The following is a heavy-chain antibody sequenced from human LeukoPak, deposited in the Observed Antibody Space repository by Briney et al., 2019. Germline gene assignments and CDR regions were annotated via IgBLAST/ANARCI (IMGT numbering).Heavy chain of an antibody. J-gene: IGHJ6*03. Sequence: SETLSLTCTVSGGSISSYYWSWIRQPAGKGLEWIGRIYTSGSTNYNPSLKSRVTMSVDTSKNQFSLKLSSVTAADTAVYYCARVVVITTRLYMDVWGKGTTVTVSS. CDR2: IYTSGST. V-gene: IGHV4-4*07. CDR1: GGSISSYY. CDR3: ARVVVITTRLYMDV. D-gene: IGHD3-22*01.